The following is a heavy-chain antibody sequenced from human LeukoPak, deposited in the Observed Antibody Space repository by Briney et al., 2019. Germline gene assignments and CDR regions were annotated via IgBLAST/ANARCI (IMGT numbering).Heavy chain of an antibody. D-gene: IGHD2/OR15-2a*01. CDR1: GGSISSYY. CDR3: VRDRELTY. Sequence: SGTLSLTCTVSGGSISSYYWSWIRQPAGKGLEWIGYIYSSAYTDYNPSLKNRVTISVDTSKNQFSLKLTSVTAADTAVYYCVRDRELTYWGQGILVTVSS. V-gene: IGHV4-4*07. CDR2: IYSSAYT. J-gene: IGHJ4*02.